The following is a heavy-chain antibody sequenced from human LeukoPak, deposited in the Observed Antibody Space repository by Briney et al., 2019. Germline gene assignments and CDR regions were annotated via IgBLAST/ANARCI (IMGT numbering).Heavy chain of an antibody. D-gene: IGHD6-13*01. V-gene: IGHV1-2*02. CDR2: INPNSGGT. J-gene: IGHJ4*02. Sequence: ASVKVSCKASGYTFTGYYMHWVRQAPGQGLEWMGWINPNSGGTNYAQKFQGRVTMTRDTSISTAYMELSTLRSDDTAVYYCARVKMAEPGNVMDSWGQGTLVTVSS. CDR3: ARVKMAEPGNVMDS. CDR1: GYTFTGYY.